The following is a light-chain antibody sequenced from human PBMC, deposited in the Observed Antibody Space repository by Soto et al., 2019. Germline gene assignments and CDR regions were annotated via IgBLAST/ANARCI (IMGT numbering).Light chain of an antibody. V-gene: IGKV3-15*01. Sequence: EIVVTQTPATLSVSPGERVTLSCTTSQSVSSDLAWYQQKPGQAPRLLIYRASTRATGIPARFSGGGSGTEFTLTISSLQSEDFAVYHCQQYKSWPLLIFGAGNKVEMK. J-gene: IGKJ4*01. CDR1: QSVSSD. CDR3: QQYKSWPLLI. CDR2: RAS.